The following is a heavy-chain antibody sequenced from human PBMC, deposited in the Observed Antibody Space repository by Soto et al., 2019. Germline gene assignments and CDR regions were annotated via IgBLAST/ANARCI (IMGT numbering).Heavy chain of an antibody. J-gene: IGHJ6*02. CDR3: ARDLRGTGTYYYYGMDV. D-gene: IGHD6-13*01. CDR2: ISYDGSNK. CDR1: GFTFSSYA. V-gene: IGHV3-30-3*01. Sequence: QVQLVESGGGVVQPGRSLRLSCAASGFTFSSYAMHWVRQAPGKGLEWVAVISYDGSNKYYADSVKGRFTISRDNSKNTLYLQMNSLRAEDTAVYYCARDLRGTGTYYYYGMDVWGQGTTVTVSS.